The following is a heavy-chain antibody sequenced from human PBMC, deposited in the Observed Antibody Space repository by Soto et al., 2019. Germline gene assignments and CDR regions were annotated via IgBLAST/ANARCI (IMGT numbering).Heavy chain of an antibody. CDR1: GFTFSSYA. J-gene: IGHJ3*02. CDR3: ARDVPFTMIVVATSINAFDI. CDR2: ISYDGSNK. D-gene: IGHD3-22*01. Sequence: PGGSLRLSCAASGFTFSSYAMHWVRQAPGKGLEWVAAISYDGSNKYYADSVKGRFTISRDNSKNTLYLQMNSLRAEDTAVYYCARDVPFTMIVVATSINAFDIWGQGTMVTVSS. V-gene: IGHV3-30-3*01.